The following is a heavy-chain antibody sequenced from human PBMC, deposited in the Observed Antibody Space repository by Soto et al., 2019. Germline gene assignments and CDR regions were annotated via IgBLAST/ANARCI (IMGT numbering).Heavy chain of an antibody. Sequence: VQLVESGGGLVKPGGSLRLSCAASGFTFSDYYMSWIRQAPGKGLERVSYISSSNSYTNYADSVKGRFTISRDNAKNSLYLQMNSLRAEDTSVYYCARDAEILTGSDAFDIWGQGTMVTVSS. J-gene: IGHJ3*02. CDR2: ISSSNSYT. CDR1: GFTFSDYY. CDR3: ARDAEILTGSDAFDI. D-gene: IGHD3-9*01. V-gene: IGHV3-11*05.